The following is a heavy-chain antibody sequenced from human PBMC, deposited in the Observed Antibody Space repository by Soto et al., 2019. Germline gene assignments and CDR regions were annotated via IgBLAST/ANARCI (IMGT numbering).Heavy chain of an antibody. CDR2: IYYSGNT. CDR3: ASGYNYEEYDACDI. Sequence: QVQLQESGPGLVKPSGTLSLTCTVSGDSISNYYWSWIRQPPGKGLEWIGYIYYSGNTNYNASLKSRVTMSVDTSKNQCSLRLSSVTAADTAVYFCASGYNYEEYDACDIWGQGTMVTVSS. J-gene: IGHJ3*02. D-gene: IGHD5-12*01. V-gene: IGHV4-59*01. CDR1: GDSISNYY.